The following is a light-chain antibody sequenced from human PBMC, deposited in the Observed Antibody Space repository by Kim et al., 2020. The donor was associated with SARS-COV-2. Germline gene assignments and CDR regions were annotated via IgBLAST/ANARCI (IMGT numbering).Light chain of an antibody. J-gene: IGKJ5*01. CDR3: QQYYRNPVT. V-gene: IGKV4-1*01. Sequence: AGIKCQAGQRPLCGTNKKHFLSCYQQTQGSPTNLLIYWPSTRASGVPARCSGSGCAPDIALTISALQAGDVAVYYCQQYYRNPVTFGQGTRLEIK. CDR1: QRPLCGTNKKHF. CDR2: WPS.